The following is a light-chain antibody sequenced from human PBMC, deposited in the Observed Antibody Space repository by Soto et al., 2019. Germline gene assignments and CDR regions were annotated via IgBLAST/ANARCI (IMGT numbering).Light chain of an antibody. V-gene: IGKV3-20*01. CDR2: GTS. CDR3: QQYNSSPPMST. CDR1: QSMSNRY. J-gene: IGKJ2*01. Sequence: DIVLTQSPGTLSLSPGERATLSCRASQSMSNRYLAWYHQTPGQATMLLIYGTSNRATGTPDTFSGSGSGTAFTLTISRLEHEDFALYYCQQYNSSPPMSTFGQGTRLEI.